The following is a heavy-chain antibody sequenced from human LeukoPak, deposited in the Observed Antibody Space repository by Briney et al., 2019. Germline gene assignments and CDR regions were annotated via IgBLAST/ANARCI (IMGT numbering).Heavy chain of an antibody. Sequence: GGSLRLSCAASGFTFSSYAMSWVRQAPGKGLEWVSAISGSGDNTYYADSVKGRFTISRDNSKNTLYLQMNNLRAEDTAVYYCATSPTLDRWGQGTLVTVSS. V-gene: IGHV3-23*01. CDR3: ATSPTLDR. CDR1: GFTFSSYA. CDR2: ISGSGDNT. J-gene: IGHJ5*02.